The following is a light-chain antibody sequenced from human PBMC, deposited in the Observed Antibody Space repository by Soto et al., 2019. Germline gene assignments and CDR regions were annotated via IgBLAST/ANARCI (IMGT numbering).Light chain of an antibody. V-gene: IGKV2-28*01. CDR1: QSLLHSNGYTY. CDR2: SGS. CDR3: MQTLQTPS. Sequence: DLVMTQSPLSLPVTPGEPASISCRSSQSLLHSNGYTYLDWYLQKPGQSPQLLIYSGSNRASGVPDRFSGSGSGTDFTLKISRVEAEDVGVYYCMQTLQTPSFGQGTKLEIK. J-gene: IGKJ2*01.